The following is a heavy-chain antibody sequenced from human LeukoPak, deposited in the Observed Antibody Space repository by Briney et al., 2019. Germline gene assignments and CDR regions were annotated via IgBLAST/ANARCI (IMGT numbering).Heavy chain of an antibody. V-gene: IGHV4-34*01. CDR3: VRGGSRTWDYYYSYYMDV. Sequence: SETLSLTCAVYGGSFSDYSWTWIRQSPGKGLEWIGEINHSGSTNYNPSLKSRVTLSVDTSKNQFSLKLSSVTAADTAVYYCVRGGSRTWDYYYSYYMDVWGQGTMVTVSS. D-gene: IGHD2-2*01. J-gene: IGHJ6*03. CDR2: INHSGST. CDR1: GGSFSDYS.